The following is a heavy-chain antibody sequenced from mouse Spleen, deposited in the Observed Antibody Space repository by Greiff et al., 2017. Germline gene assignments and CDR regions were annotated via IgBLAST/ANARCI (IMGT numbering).Heavy chain of an antibody. J-gene: IGHJ2*01. CDR3: ARERLLRSDDFDY. CDR2: INPSNGGT. Sequence: VQLQQPGAELVKPGASVKLSCKASGYTFTSYWMHWVKQRPGQGLEWIGNINPSNGGTNYNEKFKSKATLTVDKSSSTAYMQLSSLTSEDSAVYFCARERLLRSDDFDYWGQGTTLTVSS. D-gene: IGHD1-1*01. V-gene: IGHV1-53*01. CDR1: GYTFTSYW.